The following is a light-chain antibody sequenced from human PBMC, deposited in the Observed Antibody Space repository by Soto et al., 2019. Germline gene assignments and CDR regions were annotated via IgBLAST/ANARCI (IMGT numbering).Light chain of an antibody. CDR3: QNYHWPPST. J-gene: IGKJ3*01. CDR2: AAS. Sequence: DIQMTQSPSSLSASVGERVTISCRASQGSSNDLAWCQQKPGNAPRLLVYAASSLQSGVSFRFTGSGSGTEFTLTINIQQPEDAATYYCQNYHWPPSTFGPGTKVDIK. V-gene: IGKV1-27*01. CDR1: QGSSND.